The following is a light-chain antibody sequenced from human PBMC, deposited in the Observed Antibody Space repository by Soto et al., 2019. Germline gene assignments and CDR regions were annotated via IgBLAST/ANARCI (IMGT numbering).Light chain of an antibody. J-gene: IGKJ1*01. CDR1: QSVSSY. Sequence: EIVLTQSPATLSLSPGERATLSCRASQSVSSYLAWYQQKPGQAPRLLIYDASNRATVIPARFSGSGSGTDFTLTISSLEPEDVAVYYCQQRSNWPGTFGQGTKVEIK. V-gene: IGKV3-11*01. CDR3: QQRSNWPGT. CDR2: DAS.